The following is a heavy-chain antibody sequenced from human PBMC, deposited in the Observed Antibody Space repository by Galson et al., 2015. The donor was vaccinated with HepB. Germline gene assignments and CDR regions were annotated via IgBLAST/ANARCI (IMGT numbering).Heavy chain of an antibody. D-gene: IGHD1-26*01. V-gene: IGHV7-4-1*04. CDR2: INTNTGNP. CDR1: GYTLSRHG. Sequence: SVKVSCKAFGYTLSRHGINWVRQAPGQGLEWMGWINTNTGNPTYAQGFRGRFVLSLDTSVSMAYLQISGLKAEDTAVYYCARDGSGSYRYGMDVWGQGTTVTVSS. J-gene: IGHJ6*02. CDR3: ARDGSGSYRYGMDV.